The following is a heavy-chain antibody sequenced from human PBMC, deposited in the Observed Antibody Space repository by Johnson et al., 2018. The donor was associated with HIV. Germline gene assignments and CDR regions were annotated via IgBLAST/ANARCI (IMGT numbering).Heavy chain of an antibody. CDR1: GFTFSSYG. J-gene: IGHJ3*02. Sequence: QVQLVESGGGVVQPGRSLRLSCAASGFTFSSYGMHWVRQAPGKGLEWVAVISYDGSNKYYADSVKGRFTISRDNSKNTLYLQMNSLRAEDTAVYYCASRQYFSSFDIWGQGTMVTVSS. CDR2: ISYDGSNK. CDR3: ASRQYFSSFDI. V-gene: IGHV3-30*03. D-gene: IGHD3-3*01.